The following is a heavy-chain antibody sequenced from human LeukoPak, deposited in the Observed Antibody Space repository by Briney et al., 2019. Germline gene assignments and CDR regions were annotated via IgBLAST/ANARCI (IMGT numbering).Heavy chain of an antibody. D-gene: IGHD2-2*01. J-gene: IGHJ5*02. CDR2: INPNSGGT. Sequence: ASVKVSCKASGYTFTGYYMHWVRQAPGQGLEWMGWINPNSGGTNYAQKFQGRVTMTRDTSISTAYMELSRLRSDDTAVYYCARGPMIVVVPAAMSWFDPWGQGTLVTVSS. CDR1: GYTFTGYY. V-gene: IGHV1-2*02. CDR3: ARGPMIVVVPAAMSWFDP.